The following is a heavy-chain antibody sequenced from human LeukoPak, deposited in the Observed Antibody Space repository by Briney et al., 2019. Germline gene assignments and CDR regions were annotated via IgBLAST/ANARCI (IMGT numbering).Heavy chain of an antibody. CDR2: INHSGST. V-gene: IGHV4-34*01. D-gene: IGHD3-22*01. CDR3: ASRYYDSSGYAFDY. Sequence: ASETLSLTCAVYGGSFSGYYWSWIRQPPGKGMEWIGEINHSGSTNYNPSLKSRVTISVDTSKNQFSLKLSSVTAADTAVYYCASRYYDSSGYAFDYWGQGTLVTVSS. CDR1: GGSFSGYY. J-gene: IGHJ4*02.